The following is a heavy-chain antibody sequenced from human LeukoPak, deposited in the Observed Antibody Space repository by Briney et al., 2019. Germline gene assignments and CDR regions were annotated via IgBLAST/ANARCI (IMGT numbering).Heavy chain of an antibody. CDR2: IYSGGTT. D-gene: IGHD2-15*01. V-gene: IGHV3-66*01. Sequence: GGSLRLSCAASGFTVSSNYMTWVRQAPGKGLEWVSVIYSGGTTYYADSVKGRFTISRDNPKNTLYVHMNSLRAGDTAVYFCARGLLREYAFDIWGQGTMVTVS. CDR3: ARGLLREYAFDI. CDR1: GFTVSSNY. J-gene: IGHJ3*02.